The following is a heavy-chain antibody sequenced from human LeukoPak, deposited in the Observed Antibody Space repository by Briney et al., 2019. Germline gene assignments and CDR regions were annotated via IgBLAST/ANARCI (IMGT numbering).Heavy chain of an antibody. CDR1: GGSFSGYY. CDR2: INHGGST. D-gene: IGHD3-10*01. CDR3: ARGRGLWSRGRVHYVDY. V-gene: IGHV4-34*01. Sequence: SETLSLTCAVYGGSFSGYYWSWIRQPPGKGLEWIGEINHGGSTNYNPSLKSRVTISVGTSKSQISLKQSSVTAADTAVYYCARGRGLWSRGRVHYVDYWGQGTLVTVSS. J-gene: IGHJ4*02.